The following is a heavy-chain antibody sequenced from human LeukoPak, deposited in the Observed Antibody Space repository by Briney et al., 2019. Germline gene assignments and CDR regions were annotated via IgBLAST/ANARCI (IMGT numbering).Heavy chain of an antibody. J-gene: IGHJ6*02. CDR3: ASTCSSTSCYRGYYYYYGMDV. Sequence: GGSLRLSCAASGFTFSSYWMHWVRQAPGKGLVWVSRINSDGSSTSYADSVKGRFTISRDNAKNTLYLQMNSLRAEDTAVYYCASTCSSTSCYRGYYYYYGMDVWGQGTTVTVSS. CDR1: GFTFSSYW. V-gene: IGHV3-74*01. D-gene: IGHD2-2*02. CDR2: INSDGSST.